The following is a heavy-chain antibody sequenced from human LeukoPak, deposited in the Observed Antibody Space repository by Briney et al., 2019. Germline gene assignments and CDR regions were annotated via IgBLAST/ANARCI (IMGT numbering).Heavy chain of an antibody. Sequence: PGGSLRLSCAASGFTFSSYVMHWVRQAPGKGLKYVSAISSNGGSTYYADSVKGRFTISRDNSKNTLYLQMGSLTAEDTALYYCASLCRKESSGTCDDYWGQGTLVTVSS. V-gene: IGHV3-64*02. CDR1: GFTFSSYV. J-gene: IGHJ4*02. CDR3: ASLCRKESSGTCDDY. CDR2: ISSNGGST. D-gene: IGHD2/OR15-2a*01.